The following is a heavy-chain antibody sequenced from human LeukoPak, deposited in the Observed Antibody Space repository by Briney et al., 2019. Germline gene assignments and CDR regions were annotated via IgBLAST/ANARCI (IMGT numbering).Heavy chain of an antibody. CDR2: INWNGGST. Sequence: GGSLRLSCAASGFTFDDYGMSWVRQAPGKGLEWGSGINWNGGSTGYADSVKGRFTISRDNAKNSLYLQMNSLRAEDTALYYCAVSPRDYYYYMDVWGKGTTVTVSS. J-gene: IGHJ6*03. V-gene: IGHV3-20*04. CDR1: GFTFDDYG. CDR3: AVSPRDYYYYMDV.